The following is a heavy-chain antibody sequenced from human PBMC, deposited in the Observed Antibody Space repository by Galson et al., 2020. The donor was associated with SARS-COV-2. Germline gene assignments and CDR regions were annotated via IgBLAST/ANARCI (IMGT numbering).Heavy chain of an antibody. V-gene: IGHV3-72*01. CDR1: GFTFTDHY. D-gene: IGHD1-1*01. Sequence: GGSLRLSCAASGFTFTDHYMDWVRQAPGRGLEWVGRVRNKAQSYSTNYGASVKGRFTISRDDSKNSVYLQMDSLQIEDTALYFCVRSYPTTDYWGPGTLVTVS. J-gene: IGHJ4*02. CDR3: VRSYPTTDY. CDR2: VRNKAQSYST.